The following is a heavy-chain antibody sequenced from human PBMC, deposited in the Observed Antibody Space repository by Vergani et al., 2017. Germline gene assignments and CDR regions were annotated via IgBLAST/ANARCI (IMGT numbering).Heavy chain of an antibody. CDR1: GFTFSSYG. Sequence: VQLVESGGGVVQPGRSLRLSCAASGFTFSSYGMHWVRQAPGKGLEWVSAIGTAGDPYYPGSVKGRFTISRENAKNSLYLQMNSLRAGDTAVYYCARGRRGTWYFDLWGRGTLVTVSS. J-gene: IGHJ2*01. V-gene: IGHV3-13*05. CDR2: IGTAGDP. CDR3: ARGRRGTWYFDL.